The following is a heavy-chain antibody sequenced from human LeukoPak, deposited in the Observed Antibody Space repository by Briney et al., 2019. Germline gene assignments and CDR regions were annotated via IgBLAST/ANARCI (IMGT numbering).Heavy chain of an antibody. D-gene: IGHD1-14*01. CDR3: ARLVGFFHYRRPHHRDYMDV. CDR2: IYYSGST. J-gene: IGHJ6*03. V-gene: IGHV4-39*01. Sequence: SETLSLTCTVSGGSISSSSYYWGWIRQPPGKGLEWIGSIYYSGSTYYNPSLKSRVTVSVDTSKNQFSLKLSSVTAADTAVYYCARLVGFFHYRRPHHRDYMDVWGKGTTVTVSS. CDR1: GGSISSSSYY.